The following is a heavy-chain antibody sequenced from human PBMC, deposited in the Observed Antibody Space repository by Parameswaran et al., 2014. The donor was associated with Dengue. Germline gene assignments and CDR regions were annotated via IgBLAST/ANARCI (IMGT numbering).Heavy chain of an antibody. D-gene: IGHD3-22*01. V-gene: IGHV1-2*02. Sequence: WVRQAPGQGLEWMGWINPNSGGTNYAQKFQGRATMTRDTSISTAYMELSRLRSDDTAVYYCARVPRAIVVVTDRWFDPWGQGTLVTVSS. CDR3: ARVPRAIVVVTDRWFDP. J-gene: IGHJ5*02. CDR2: INPNSGGT.